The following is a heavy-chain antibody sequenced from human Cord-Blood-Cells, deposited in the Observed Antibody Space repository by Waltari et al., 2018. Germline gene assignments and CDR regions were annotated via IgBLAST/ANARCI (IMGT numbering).Heavy chain of an antibody. D-gene: IGHD2-15*01. Sequence: QVQLVQSGAEVKKPGASVKVSCKASGSTFTSYDINWVRQATGQGLEWMGWMNPNSGNTGYAQKFQGRVTITRNTSISTAYMELSSLRSEDTAVYYCARVNGYCSGGSCYNWFDPWGQGTLVTVSS. CDR1: GSTFTSYD. CDR3: ARVNGYCSGGSCYNWFDP. V-gene: IGHV1-8*03. CDR2: MNPNSGNT. J-gene: IGHJ5*02.